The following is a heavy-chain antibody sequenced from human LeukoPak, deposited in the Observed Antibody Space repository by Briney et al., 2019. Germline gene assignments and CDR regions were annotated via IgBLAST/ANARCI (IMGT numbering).Heavy chain of an antibody. V-gene: IGHV1-18*01. Sequence: ASVKVSRKASGYTFTSYGISWVRQAPGQGLEWMGWISAYNGNTNYAQKLQGRVTMTTDTSTSTAYMELRSLRSDDTAVYYCARDVKIFGVVIISDPLDYWGQGTLVTVSS. CDR2: ISAYNGNT. CDR3: ARDVKIFGVVIISDPLDY. J-gene: IGHJ4*02. D-gene: IGHD3-3*01. CDR1: GYTFTSYG.